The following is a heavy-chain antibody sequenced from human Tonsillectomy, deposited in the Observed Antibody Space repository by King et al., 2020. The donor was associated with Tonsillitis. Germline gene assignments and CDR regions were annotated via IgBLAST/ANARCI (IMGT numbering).Heavy chain of an antibody. CDR2: IIPILGIA. D-gene: IGHD6-19*01. CDR1: GGTFSSFA. CDR3: ARGGLGVAGSAAFDI. V-gene: IGHV1-69*09. Sequence: VQLVQSGAEVKKPGSSVKVSCKASGGTFSSFAISWVRQAPGQGLEWMGRIIPILGIANYAQKFQGRVTITADKSTSTAYMELSSLRSDDTAVYYCARGGLGVAGSAAFDIWGQGTMVTVSS. J-gene: IGHJ3*02.